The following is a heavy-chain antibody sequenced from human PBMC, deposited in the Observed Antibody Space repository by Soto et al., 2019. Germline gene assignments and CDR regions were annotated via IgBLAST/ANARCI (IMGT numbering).Heavy chain of an antibody. CDR1: GYTFTSYG. CDR2: ISAYNGNT. V-gene: IGHV1-18*01. D-gene: IGHD6-19*01. CDR3: ARGKYRGAVAGYMDV. J-gene: IGHJ6*02. Sequence: GASVKVSCKTSGYTFTSYGISWVRQAPGQGLEWMGWISAYNGNTNYAQKLQGRVTMTTDTSTSTAYMELRSLRSDDTAVYYCARGKYRGAVAGYMDVWGQGTTVTVSS.